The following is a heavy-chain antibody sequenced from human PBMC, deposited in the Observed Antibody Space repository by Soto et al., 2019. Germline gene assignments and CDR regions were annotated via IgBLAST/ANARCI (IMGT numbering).Heavy chain of an antibody. D-gene: IGHD3-16*02. J-gene: IGHJ4*02. CDR3: ARGAQYDYVWGSYRYIFDY. V-gene: IGHV4-59*01. CDR1: GGSISSYY. CDR2: IYYSGST. Sequence: ASETLSLTCTVSGGSISSYYWGWIRQPPGKGLEWIGYIYYSGSTNYNPSLKSRVTISVDTSKNQFSLKLSSVTAADTAVYYCARGAQYDYVWGSYRYIFDYWGQGTLVTVSS.